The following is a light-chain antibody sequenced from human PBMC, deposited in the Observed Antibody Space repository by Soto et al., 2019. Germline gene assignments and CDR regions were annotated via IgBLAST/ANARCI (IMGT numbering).Light chain of an antibody. Sequence: ETVLRQSPGSLSSSPGSGATRFCRGSEGVASNYLAWYQQKPGRAPRLLIYTASTRATDIPDRFSGSGSGTDFTLTISRLEPEDVAVYYCQQYGSSPWAFGKGNKGDIK. V-gene: IGKV3-20*01. CDR3: QQYGSSPWA. CDR2: TAS. J-gene: IGKJ1*01. CDR1: EGVASNY.